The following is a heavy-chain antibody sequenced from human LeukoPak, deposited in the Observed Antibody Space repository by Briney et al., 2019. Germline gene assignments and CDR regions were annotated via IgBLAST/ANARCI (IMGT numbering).Heavy chain of an antibody. Sequence: GRSLRLSCAASGFTLSSYGMHWVRQAPGKGLEWVAVIWYDGSNKYYADSMKGRFTISRDNSKNTLYLQMNSLRAEDTAVYYCARDRARRHIVATIYYYYYYGMDVWGQGTTVTVSS. CDR3: ARDRARRHIVATIYYYYYYGMDV. J-gene: IGHJ6*01. CDR2: IWYDGSNK. D-gene: IGHD5-12*01. CDR1: GFTLSSYG. V-gene: IGHV3-33*01.